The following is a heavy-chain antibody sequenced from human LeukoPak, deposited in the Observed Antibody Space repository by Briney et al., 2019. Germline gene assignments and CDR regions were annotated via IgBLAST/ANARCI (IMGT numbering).Heavy chain of an antibody. CDR3: ARDWQDTGAFDY. D-gene: IGHD1-26*01. V-gene: IGHV3-74*01. J-gene: IGHJ4*02. CDR1: GFTFSSYW. CDR2: IDSDGSST. Sequence: PGGSLRLSCAASGFTFSSYWMHWVRQAPGKGLVWVSRIDSDGSSTSYADSVKGRFTISRDNAKNTLYLQMNSLRAEDTAVYYCARDWQDTGAFDYWGQGTLVTVSS.